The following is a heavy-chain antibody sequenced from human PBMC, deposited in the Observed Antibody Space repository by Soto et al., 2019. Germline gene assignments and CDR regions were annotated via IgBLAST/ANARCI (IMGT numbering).Heavy chain of an antibody. CDR3: ARARLGCSSTSCLEYFQH. D-gene: IGHD2-2*01. J-gene: IGHJ1*01. V-gene: IGHV3-21*01. CDR1: GFTFSSYS. Sequence: GGSLRLSCAASGFTFSSYSMNWVRQAPGKGLEWVSSISSSSIYIYYADSVKGRFTISRDNAKNSLYLQMNSLRAEDAAVYYCARARLGCSSTSCLEYFQHWGQGTLVTVSS. CDR2: ISSSSIYI.